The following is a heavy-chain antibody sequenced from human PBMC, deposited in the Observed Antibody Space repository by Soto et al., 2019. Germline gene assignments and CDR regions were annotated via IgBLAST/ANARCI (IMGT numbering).Heavy chain of an antibody. V-gene: IGHV1-69*11. CDR1: GGTFSSYP. D-gene: IGHD3-9*01. Sequence: QVQLVQSGAEVKKPGSSVKVSCKASGGTFSSYPISWVRQAPGQGLEWLGGIIPVLGTANYAQTFRDRVTITADESTTTAYMDLSSLRSEDTAVYYCARGPSNYGPLTGYPAYYFESWGQGTLVTVSS. CDR3: ARGPSNYGPLTGYPAYYFES. CDR2: IIPVLGTA. J-gene: IGHJ4*02.